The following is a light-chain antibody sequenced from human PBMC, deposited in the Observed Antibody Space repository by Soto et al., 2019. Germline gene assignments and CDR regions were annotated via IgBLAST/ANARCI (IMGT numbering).Light chain of an antibody. CDR2: DAS. V-gene: IGKV3-11*02. CDR1: QSVSRY. CDR3: QQRSNWPPT. J-gene: IGKJ5*01. Sequence: EIVLTQSPATLSLSPGERATLSFRASQSVSRYLAWYQQKPGQAPRLLIYDASNRATGIPARFSGSGSGRGFTLTISSLEPEDFAVYYCQQRSNWPPTFGQGTRLEI.